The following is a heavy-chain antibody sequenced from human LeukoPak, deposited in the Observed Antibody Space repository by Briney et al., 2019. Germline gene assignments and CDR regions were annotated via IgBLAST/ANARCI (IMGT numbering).Heavy chain of an antibody. D-gene: IGHD6-19*01. CDR2: IKQDGSEK. V-gene: IGHV3-7*03. Sequence: GGSLRLSCAASGFTLSSYWMSWVRQAPGKGLEWVANIKQDGSEKYYVDSVKGRFTISRDNAKNSLYLQMNSLRAEDTAVYYCARDRSGWYYFDYWGQGTLVTVSS. CDR3: ARDRSGWYYFDY. CDR1: GFTLSSYW. J-gene: IGHJ4*02.